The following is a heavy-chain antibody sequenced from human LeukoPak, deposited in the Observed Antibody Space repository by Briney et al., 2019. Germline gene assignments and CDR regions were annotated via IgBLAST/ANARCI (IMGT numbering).Heavy chain of an antibody. J-gene: IGHJ3*02. CDR2: IIPIFGTA. CDR3: ARDNGYSSSSVALFGAFDI. Sequence: GASVKVSCKASGGTFSSYAISWVRQAPGQGLEWMGGIIPIFGTANYAQKFQGRVTITADKSTSTAYMELSSLRSEDTAVYYCARDNGYSSSSVALFGAFDIWGQGTMVTVSS. CDR1: GGTFSSYA. D-gene: IGHD6-6*01. V-gene: IGHV1-69*06.